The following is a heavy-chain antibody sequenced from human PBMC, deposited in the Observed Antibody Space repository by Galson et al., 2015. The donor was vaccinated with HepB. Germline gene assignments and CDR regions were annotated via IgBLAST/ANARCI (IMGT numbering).Heavy chain of an antibody. CDR3: ARGRDEDYYYGTDV. J-gene: IGHJ6*02. CDR2: INAGNGNT. D-gene: IGHD5-24*01. Sequence: SVKVSCKASGYTFTIYAMHWVRQAPGQRLEWMGWINAGNGNTKYSQKFQGRVTITRDTSASTAYMELSSLRSEDTAVYYCARGRDEDYYYGTDVWGQGTTVTVSS. V-gene: IGHV1-3*01. CDR1: GYTFTIYA.